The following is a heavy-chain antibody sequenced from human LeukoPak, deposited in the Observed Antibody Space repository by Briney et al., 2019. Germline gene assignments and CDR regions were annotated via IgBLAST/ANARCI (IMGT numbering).Heavy chain of an antibody. Sequence: SETLSLTCTVSGGSISSSSYYWGRIRHPPGKGLEWIGSIYYSGSTYYNPSLKSRVTISVDTSKNQFSLKLSSVTAADTAVYYCARRNGQDIVATFRRRYYFDYWGQGTLVTVSS. J-gene: IGHJ4*02. V-gene: IGHV4-39*07. D-gene: IGHD5-12*01. CDR1: GGSISSSSYY. CDR2: IYYSGST. CDR3: ARRNGQDIVATFRRRYYFDY.